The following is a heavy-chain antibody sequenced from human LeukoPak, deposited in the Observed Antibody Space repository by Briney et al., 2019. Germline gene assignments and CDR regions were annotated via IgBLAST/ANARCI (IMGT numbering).Heavy chain of an antibody. Sequence: GGSLRLSCAASGFTFSSYEMNWVRQAPGKGLEWVSYISSSGSTIYYADSVRGRFTISRDNAKNSLYLQMNSLRAEDTAVYYCSLVGATSYYYYGMDVWGQGTTVTVSS. V-gene: IGHV3-48*03. J-gene: IGHJ6*02. CDR1: GFTFSSYE. CDR3: SLVGATSYYYYGMDV. CDR2: ISSSGSTI. D-gene: IGHD1-26*01.